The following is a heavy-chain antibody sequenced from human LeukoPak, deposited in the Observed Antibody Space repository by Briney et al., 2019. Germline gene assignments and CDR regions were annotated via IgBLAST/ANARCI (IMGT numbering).Heavy chain of an antibody. J-gene: IGHJ4*02. CDR2: INWNGGST. D-gene: IGHD3-3*01. CDR1: GFTFDDYG. CDR3: ARSSLEWLSIDY. Sequence: GGSLRLSCAASGFTFDDYGMSWVRHAPGKGLEWVSGINWNGGSTGYADSVKGRFTISRDNAKNSLYLQMNSPRAEDTALYHCARSSLEWLSIDYWGRGTLVTVSS. V-gene: IGHV3-20*01.